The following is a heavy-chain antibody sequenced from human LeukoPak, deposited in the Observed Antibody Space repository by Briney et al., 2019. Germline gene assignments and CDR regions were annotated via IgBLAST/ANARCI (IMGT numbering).Heavy chain of an antibody. J-gene: IGHJ3*02. CDR2: VFYNGAT. Sequence: PSETLSLTCIVSGGSISSSIYYWAWVRQPPGKGLEWIGTVFYNGATQYSPSLRSRVTISIDTSTNQFSLKLTSVTAADTAVYYCAREVTIFGVVSDAFDIWGQGTMVTVSS. D-gene: IGHD3-3*01. CDR1: GGSISSSIYY. V-gene: IGHV4-39*07. CDR3: AREVTIFGVVSDAFDI.